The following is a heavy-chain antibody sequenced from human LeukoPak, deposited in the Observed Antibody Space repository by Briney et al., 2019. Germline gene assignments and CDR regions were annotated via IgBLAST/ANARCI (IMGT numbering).Heavy chain of an antibody. V-gene: IGHV3-21*01. CDR2: ISSSSSYI. D-gene: IGHD4-23*01. Sequence: PGGSLRLSCAASGFTFSSYSMSWVRQAPGKGLEWVSSISSSSSYIYYADSVKGRFTISRDNAKNSLYLQMNSLRAEDTAVYYCARDPIYGGTVPYYFDYWGQGTLVTVSS. J-gene: IGHJ4*02. CDR3: ARDPIYGGTVPYYFDY. CDR1: GFTFSSYS.